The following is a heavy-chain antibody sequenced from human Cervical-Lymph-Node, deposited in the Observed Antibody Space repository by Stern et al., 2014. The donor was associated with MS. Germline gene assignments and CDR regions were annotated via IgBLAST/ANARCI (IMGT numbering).Heavy chain of an antibody. D-gene: IGHD5-12*01. CDR3: ARTLGRISGYDPVDY. Sequence: QMQLVQSGAEVKKPGASVKVSCKAAGYTFTTYGISWVRQAPGQGLEWMGWISAYNGNTNYAQMLQGRVTMTTDTSTSTAYMELRSLRSDDTAVYYCARTLGRISGYDPVDYWGQGTLVTVSS. J-gene: IGHJ4*02. CDR1: GYTFTTYG. CDR2: ISAYNGNT. V-gene: IGHV1-18*01.